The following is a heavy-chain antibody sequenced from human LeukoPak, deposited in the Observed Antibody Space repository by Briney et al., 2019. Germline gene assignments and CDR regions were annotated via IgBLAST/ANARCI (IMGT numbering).Heavy chain of an antibody. CDR3: ARAPTIFPGEWFDP. CDR2: IYYSGST. D-gene: IGHD3-3*01. Sequence: SETLSLTCTVSGGSISSYYWSWIRQPPGKGLEWIGHIYYSGSTNYNPSLKSRVTTSVDTSKNQFSLKLSSVTAADTAVYYCARAPTIFPGEWFDPWGQGTLVTVSS. CDR1: GGSISSYY. V-gene: IGHV4-59*01. J-gene: IGHJ5*02.